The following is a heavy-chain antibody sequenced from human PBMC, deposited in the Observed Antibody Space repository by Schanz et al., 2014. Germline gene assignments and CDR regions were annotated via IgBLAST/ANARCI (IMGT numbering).Heavy chain of an antibody. CDR1: GFTFSNYN. Sequence: EVQLVESGGGLVQPGGSLRLSCEASGFTFSNYNMNWVRQAPGKGLEWVSYISRSSSTIYYTDSVKGRFTISRDNAKNSVFLQMNSLRADDTAIYFCARDEGRDGYNLAFDVWGQGTLVTVSS. CDR3: ARDEGRDGYNLAFDV. D-gene: IGHD2-21*01. J-gene: IGHJ3*01. V-gene: IGHV3-48*01. CDR2: ISRSSSTI.